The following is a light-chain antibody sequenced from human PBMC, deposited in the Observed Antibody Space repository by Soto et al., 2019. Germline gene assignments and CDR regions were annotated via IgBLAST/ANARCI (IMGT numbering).Light chain of an antibody. J-gene: IGKJ5*01. CDR3: QQSYTAPSIT. V-gene: IGKV1-39*01. CDR1: QSISSS. Sequence: IQMTQSPSSLSASVGDKVTITCRASQSISSSLNWYQQKSGKAPNLLIYGVSRLQGGVPSRFSGSGSGTDFTLSISSLQPEDFATYYCQQSYTAPSITFGQGTRLEIK. CDR2: GVS.